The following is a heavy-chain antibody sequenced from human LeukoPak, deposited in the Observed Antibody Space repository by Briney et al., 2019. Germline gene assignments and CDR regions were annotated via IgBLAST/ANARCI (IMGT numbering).Heavy chain of an antibody. D-gene: IGHD4-17*01. CDR3: AREFDYEGVDP. Sequence: SETLSLTCAVYGGSFSGYYWSWIRQPPGKGLEWIGEINHSGSTNYNPSLKSRVYISVDTSKNQFSLELSSLTAADTAVYYCAREFDYEGVDPWGQGTLVTVSS. CDR2: INHSGST. J-gene: IGHJ5*02. CDR1: GGSFSGYY. V-gene: IGHV4-34*01.